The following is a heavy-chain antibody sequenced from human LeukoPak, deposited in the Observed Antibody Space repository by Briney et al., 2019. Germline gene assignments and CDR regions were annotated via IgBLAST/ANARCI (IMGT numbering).Heavy chain of an antibody. CDR3: ARVGLSANWLDP. CDR1: GFTFSSHW. Sequence: PGGSLRLSCAASGFTFSSHWMSWVRQAPGKGLEWVANINQDVSEKYYVDSVKGRFTISRDNAKNSLYLQMNSLRAEDTAVYYCARVGLSANWLDPWGQGTLVTVSS. V-gene: IGHV3-7*01. J-gene: IGHJ5*02. D-gene: IGHD3/OR15-3a*01. CDR2: INQDVSEK.